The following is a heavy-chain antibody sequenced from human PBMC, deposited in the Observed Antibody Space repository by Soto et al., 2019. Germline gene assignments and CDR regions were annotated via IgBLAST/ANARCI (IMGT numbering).Heavy chain of an antibody. CDR2: ISYDGRNK. J-gene: IGHJ4*02. V-gene: IGHV3-30*18. CDR1: GFTFSSYG. Sequence: QVQLVESGGGVVQPGRSLRLSCAASGFTFSSYGMHWVRQAPGKGLEWVAVISYDGRNKYYADSVKGRFTISRDNSKNTLSLQMNSLRADDTAVYYCAKDREGGATSFDFWGQATLVTVSS. D-gene: IGHD1-26*01. CDR3: AKDREGGATSFDF.